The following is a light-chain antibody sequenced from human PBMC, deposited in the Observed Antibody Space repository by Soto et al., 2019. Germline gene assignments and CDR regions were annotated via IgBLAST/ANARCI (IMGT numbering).Light chain of an antibody. CDR1: QSVRSY. CDR3: QQRTDWPWT. J-gene: IGKJ1*01. Sequence: ETVLTQSPATLSLSPGERATLSCRASQSVRSYLAWYQQKPGQAPRLLIYDVSNRATGIPARFSGSGSGTDFTLTISSLEPEDFVVYYCQQRTDWPWTFGQGTRVEIK. V-gene: IGKV3-11*01. CDR2: DVS.